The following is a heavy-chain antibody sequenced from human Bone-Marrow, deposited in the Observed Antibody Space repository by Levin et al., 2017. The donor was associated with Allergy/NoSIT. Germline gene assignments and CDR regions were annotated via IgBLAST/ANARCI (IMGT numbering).Heavy chain of an antibody. J-gene: IGHJ4*02. CDR1: GITFSTYA. D-gene: IGHD2-15*01. Sequence: GGSLRLSCAASGITFSTYAMTWVRQAPGKGLEWVSGISGSGTGTYYADSVRGRFTVSRDNSKNTLYLQVDSLRAEDTAVYYCAKESGLSGGVAFDYWGQGTLVTVSS. CDR3: AKESGLSGGVAFDY. V-gene: IGHV3-23*01. CDR2: ISGSGTGT.